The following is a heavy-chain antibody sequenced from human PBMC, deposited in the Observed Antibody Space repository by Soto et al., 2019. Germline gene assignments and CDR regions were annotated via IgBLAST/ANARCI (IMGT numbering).Heavy chain of an antibody. Sequence: EVQLLESGGDLVQPGGSLRLSCAGSGFTFRDDALNWVRQGPGKGLEWVSTISNSGDSTDYADSVKGRFTISRDNSKNALYLQMNSLRAEDTAVYYCARDPSTGHADYWGQGTVVTVSS. CDR2: ISNSGDST. CDR1: GFTFRDDA. V-gene: IGHV3-23*01. CDR3: ARDPSTGHADY. J-gene: IGHJ4*02. D-gene: IGHD3-9*01.